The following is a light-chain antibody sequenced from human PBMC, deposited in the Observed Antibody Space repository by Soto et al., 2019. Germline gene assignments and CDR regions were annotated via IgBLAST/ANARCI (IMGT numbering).Light chain of an antibody. CDR1: QSVSSNY. CDR3: QQYGTSSMYT. V-gene: IGKV3-20*01. CDR2: GAS. J-gene: IGKJ2*01. Sequence: EIVLTQSPGTLSLSPGERATLSCRASQSVSSNYLTWYQQKPGQAPRLLIYGASSRATGIPDRCSGSGSGTDFTLTINRLEPEDFAVYYCQQYGTSSMYTFGQGTKLEIK.